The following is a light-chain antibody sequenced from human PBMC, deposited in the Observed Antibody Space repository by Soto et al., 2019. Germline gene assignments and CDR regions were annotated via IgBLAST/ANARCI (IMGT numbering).Light chain of an antibody. Sequence: IVLTQSPGTLSLSPGERATLSCRASQSVSSSYLAWYQHKPGQAPRLLMSGASSRASGVPVRFSGSGSGTDFTLTISRLEPEDFALYYCQQYGGSPITFGLGTRLEIK. V-gene: IGKV3-20*01. CDR2: GAS. CDR1: QSVSSSY. J-gene: IGKJ5*01. CDR3: QQYGGSPIT.